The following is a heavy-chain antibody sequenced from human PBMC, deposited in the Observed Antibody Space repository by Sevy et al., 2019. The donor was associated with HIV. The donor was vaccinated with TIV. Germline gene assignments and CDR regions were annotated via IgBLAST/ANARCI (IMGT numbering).Heavy chain of an antibody. V-gene: IGHV3-33*01. D-gene: IGHD3-3*01. CDR3: ARDRLGITISAEWGGGMDV. CDR2: IRYDGSNK. Sequence: GGSLRLSCAASGFTLSSYGMHWVRQAPGKGLEGVAVIRYDGSNKYYADSVKGRLTISRDNSKNTLYLQMNSLRAEDTAVYYCARDRLGITISAEWGGGMDVWGQGTTVTVSS. CDR1: GFTLSSYG. J-gene: IGHJ6*02.